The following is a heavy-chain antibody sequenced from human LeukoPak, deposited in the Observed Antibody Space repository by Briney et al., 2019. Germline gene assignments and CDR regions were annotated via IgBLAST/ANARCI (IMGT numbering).Heavy chain of an antibody. CDR3: ARVPPGFGELLWDYYYYYMDV. J-gene: IGHJ6*03. CDR1: GGSISSSDYY. CDR2: VHYSGSA. Sequence: NSSETLSLTCTVSGGSISSSDYYWGWIRQPPGKGLEWIGSVHYSGSAYYNPSLKSRVTISVDTSKNQFSLKLSSVTAADTAVYYCARVPPGFGELLWDYYYYYMDVWGKGTTVTISS. D-gene: IGHD3-10*01. V-gene: IGHV4-39*07.